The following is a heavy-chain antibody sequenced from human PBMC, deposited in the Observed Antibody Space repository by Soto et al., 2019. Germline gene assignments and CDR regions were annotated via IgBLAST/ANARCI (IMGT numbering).Heavy chain of an antibody. CDR3: ASGVAGDYYYYGMDV. D-gene: IGHD6-19*01. V-gene: IGHV5-10-1*01. CDR2: IDPSDSYT. J-gene: IGHJ6*01. Sequence: EECLSSSCKGYGYSFTSYWIIWVLQMPGKGLEWMGRIDPSDSYTNYSPSFQGHVTISADKSISTAYLQWSSLKASDTSMYYCASGVAGDYYYYGMDVWGQGTTVTVSS. CDR1: GYSFTSYW.